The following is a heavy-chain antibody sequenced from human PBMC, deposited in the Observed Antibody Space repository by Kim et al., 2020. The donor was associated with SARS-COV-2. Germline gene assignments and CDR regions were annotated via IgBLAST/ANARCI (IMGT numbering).Heavy chain of an antibody. V-gene: IGHV7-4-1*02. J-gene: IGHJ5*02. Sequence: AQGFTGRFVFSLDTSVSTAYLQISSLKAEDTAVYYCARDLRVAEINWFDPWGQGTLVTVSS. CDR3: ARDLRVAEINWFDP. D-gene: IGHD2-15*01.